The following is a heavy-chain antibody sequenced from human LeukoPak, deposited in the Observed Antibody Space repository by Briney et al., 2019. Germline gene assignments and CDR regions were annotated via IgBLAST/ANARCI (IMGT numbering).Heavy chain of an antibody. CDR2: IYTSGST. V-gene: IGHV4-4*07. J-gene: IGHJ5*02. Sequence: SETLSLTCTVSGGSISSYYWSWIRQPAGKGLEWIGRIYTSGSTNYNPSLKSRVTISVDKSKNQFSLKVSSVTAADTAVYYCARDPRGGTSRDNWFDPWGQGTLVTVSS. CDR3: ARDPRGGTSRDNWFDP. CDR1: GGSISSYY. D-gene: IGHD1-1*01.